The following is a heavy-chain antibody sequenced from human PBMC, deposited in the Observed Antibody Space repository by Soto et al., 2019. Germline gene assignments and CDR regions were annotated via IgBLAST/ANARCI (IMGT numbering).Heavy chain of an antibody. J-gene: IGHJ4*02. CDR3: AKDQGPPPIYDYIWGSYREYYFDY. V-gene: IGHV3-23*01. CDR1: GFTFSSYA. D-gene: IGHD3-16*02. CDR2: ISGSGGST. Sequence: GGSLRLSCAASGFTFSSYAMSWVRQAPGKGLEWVSAISGSGGSTYYADSVKGRFTISRDNSKNTLYLQMNSLRAEDTAVYYCAKDQGPPPIYDYIWGSYREYYFDYWGQGTLVTVSS.